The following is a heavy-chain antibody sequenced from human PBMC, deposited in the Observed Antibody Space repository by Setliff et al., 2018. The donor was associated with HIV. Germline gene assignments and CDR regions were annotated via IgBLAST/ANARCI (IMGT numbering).Heavy chain of an antibody. D-gene: IGHD4-17*01. CDR1: GGSFSGYY. CDR3: ARYDYGDFDY. CDR2: INHSGST. V-gene: IGHV4-34*01. J-gene: IGHJ4*02. Sequence: TLSLTCAVFGGSFSGYYWSWIRQPPGKGLEWIGEINHSGSTDYNPSLKSRVTISVDTSKNQFSLNLSSVTAADTAVYYCARYDYGDFDYWGQGTPVTVSS.